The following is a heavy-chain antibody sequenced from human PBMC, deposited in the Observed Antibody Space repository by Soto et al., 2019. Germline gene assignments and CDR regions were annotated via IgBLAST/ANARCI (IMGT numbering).Heavy chain of an antibody. J-gene: IGHJ4*02. Sequence: EVQLVESGGGVLRPGESLRLSCAASGFIFDDYGMSWARQAPGKGLEWVSGVNWNGGSTGYADSVKGRFTISRDNAKNFLFLQMNSLRVEDTAFYYCVRGARLNFDYWGQGTLVTVSS. CDR3: VRGARLNFDY. CDR1: GFIFDDYG. V-gene: IGHV3-20*04. CDR2: VNWNGGST.